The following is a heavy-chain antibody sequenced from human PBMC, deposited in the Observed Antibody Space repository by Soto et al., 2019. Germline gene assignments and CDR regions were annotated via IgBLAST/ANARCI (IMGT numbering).Heavy chain of an antibody. V-gene: IGHV3-43*01. Sequence: EVQLVEPGGVVVQPGGSLRLSCAASGFTFDDYTMHWVRQAPGKGLEWVSLISWDGGSTYYADSVKGRFTISRDNSKNSLYLQMNSLRTEDTALYYCAKGDYDSSGGGDYWGQGTLVTVSS. J-gene: IGHJ4*02. CDR1: GFTFDDYT. D-gene: IGHD3-22*01. CDR2: ISWDGGST. CDR3: AKGDYDSSGGGDY.